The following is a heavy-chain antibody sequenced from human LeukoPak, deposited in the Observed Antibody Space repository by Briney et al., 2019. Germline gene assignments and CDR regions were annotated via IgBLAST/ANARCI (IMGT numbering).Heavy chain of an antibody. Sequence: GGSLGLSCAASGFTFSSYAMSWVRQAPGKGLEWVSAISGSGGSTYYADSVKGRFTISRDNSKNTLYLQMNSLRAEDTAVYYCAKDLASGHKKAGYWGQGTLVTVSS. CDR2: ISGSGGST. CDR1: GFTFSSYA. CDR3: AKDLASGHKKAGY. J-gene: IGHJ4*02. V-gene: IGHV3-23*01. D-gene: IGHD2-15*01.